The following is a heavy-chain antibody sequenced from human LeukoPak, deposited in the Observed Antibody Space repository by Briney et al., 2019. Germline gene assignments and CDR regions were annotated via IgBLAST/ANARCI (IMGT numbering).Heavy chain of an antibody. Sequence: SPTLSLTFAISGDSVSSNSASWNWIRQSPSRGLEWLGRTYYRSKWNSDYAVSVKSRITINPDTSKNQFSLHLESVTPEDTAVYYCARDPDNSYEWGPFDPWGQGTLVTVSS. CDR1: GDSVSSNSAS. J-gene: IGHJ5*02. V-gene: IGHV6-1*01. D-gene: IGHD1-1*01. CDR3: ARDPDNSYEWGPFDP. CDR2: TYYRSKWNS.